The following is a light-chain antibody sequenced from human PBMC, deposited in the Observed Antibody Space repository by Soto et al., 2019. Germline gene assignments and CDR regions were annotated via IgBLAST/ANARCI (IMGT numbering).Light chain of an antibody. CDR3: KQANSFPLT. Sequence: DIQMTHAPATLSASVLDRVNITCRASQSVRSWLAWYQQKPGKAPKLLIYASSSLQSGVKSRFSGSGSGADFTLTISSMQPEDFETYYCKQANSFPLTGGRGNKGDLK. V-gene: IGKV1-12*01. CDR2: ASS. CDR1: QSVRSW. J-gene: IGKJ4*01.